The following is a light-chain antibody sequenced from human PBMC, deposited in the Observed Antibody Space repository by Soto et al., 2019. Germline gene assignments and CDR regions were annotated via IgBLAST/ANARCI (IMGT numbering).Light chain of an antibody. V-gene: IGKV3D-20*02. CDR2: GAS. CDR3: QQRSNWPIT. CDR1: QSVSSSY. J-gene: IGKJ5*01. Sequence: EIVLTQSPGTLSLSPGERGTLSCRASQSVSSSYLAWYQQKPGQAPRLLIYGASIRATGIPDRFSGSGSGTDFTLTISSLEPEDFAVYYCQQRSNWPITFGQGTRLE.